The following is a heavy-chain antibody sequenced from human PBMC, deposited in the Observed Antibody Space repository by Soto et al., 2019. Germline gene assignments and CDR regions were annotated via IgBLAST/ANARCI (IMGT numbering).Heavy chain of an antibody. CDR2: IYPGDSDT. CDR1: GYSFINYW. J-gene: IGHJ4*02. V-gene: IGHV5-51*01. CDR3: ARSRITGGTWNFDY. D-gene: IGHD1-20*01. Sequence: VESLKISCKGSGYSFINYWIGWLRQMPGKGLEWMGIIYPGDSDTRYSPSFQGQVTISVDNSINTALLQWSSLKASDSAMYYCARSRITGGTWNFDYWGQGTLVTVSS.